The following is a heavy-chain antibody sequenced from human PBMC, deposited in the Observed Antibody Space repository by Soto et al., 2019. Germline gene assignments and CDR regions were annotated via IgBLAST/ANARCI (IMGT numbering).Heavy chain of an antibody. CDR3: ARNGLRQWLVPGEFDY. J-gene: IGHJ4*02. CDR1: GFAFSRYE. D-gene: IGHD6-19*01. CDR2: ITGTSTTI. Sequence: GGSLRLSCAASGFAFSRYEMNWVRQAPGKGLEWVSYITGTSTTIYYADSVKGRFTISRDNAKSSLYLQMKSLRSDDTAVYYCARNGLRQWLVPGEFDYWGQGTLVTVSS. V-gene: IGHV3-48*03.